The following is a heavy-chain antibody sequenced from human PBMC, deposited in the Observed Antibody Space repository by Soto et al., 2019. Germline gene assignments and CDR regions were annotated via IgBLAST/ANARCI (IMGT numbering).Heavy chain of an antibody. J-gene: IGHJ3*02. CDR2: ISSSSSYI. CDR1: EFTFSIYS. Sequence: PGGSLRLSCAASEFTFSIYSMNWVRQAPGKGLEWVSSISSSSSYIYYADSVKGRFTISRDNAKNSLYLQMNSLRAEDTAVYYCARYQRLAAAFDIWGQGTMVTVSS. V-gene: IGHV3-21*01. D-gene: IGHD2-15*01. CDR3: ARYQRLAAAFDI.